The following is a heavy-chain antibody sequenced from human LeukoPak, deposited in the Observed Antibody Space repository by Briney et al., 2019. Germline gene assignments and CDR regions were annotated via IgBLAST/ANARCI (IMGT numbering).Heavy chain of an antibody. D-gene: IGHD4-23*01. CDR2: ISAYNGNT. V-gene: IGHV1-18*01. J-gene: IGHJ3*01. Sequence: ASVKVSCKASGYTFTSYGITWVRQAPGQGREWMGWISAYNGNTNYAQNLQGRVTMTTDPSTTTAYMELTSLRSDDTAVYYCARGSVVTLAFDVWGQGTMVTVSS. CDR1: GYTFTSYG. CDR3: ARGSVVTLAFDV.